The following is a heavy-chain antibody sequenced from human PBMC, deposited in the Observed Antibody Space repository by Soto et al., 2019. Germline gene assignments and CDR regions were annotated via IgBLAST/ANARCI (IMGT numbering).Heavy chain of an antibody. CDR1: GFTFSNYA. V-gene: IGHV3-23*01. D-gene: IGHD3-3*01. Sequence: DVQLLESGGGLVQPGGSLRLSCTASGFTFSNYAMSWVRQAPGKGLEWGSSMSGSGGSTYYADSVKGRFTISRDNSKKTLDLHMSSLRAEDTAFYYCAKEPNYDFWSGYRYFDSWGQGSLVTVSS. CDR3: AKEPNYDFWSGYRYFDS. CDR2: MSGSGGST. J-gene: IGHJ4*02.